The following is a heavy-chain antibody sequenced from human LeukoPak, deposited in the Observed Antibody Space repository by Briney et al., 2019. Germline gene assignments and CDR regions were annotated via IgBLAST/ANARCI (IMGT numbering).Heavy chain of an antibody. V-gene: IGHV1-69*02. CDR1: GGTSSSYT. Sequence: SVKVSCKASGGTSSSYTISWVRQAPGQGLEWMGRIIPILGIANYAQKFQGRVTITADKSTSTAYMELSSLRSEDTAVYYCARAQQQLDGPFDYWGQGTLVTASS. CDR2: IIPILGIA. CDR3: ARAQQQLDGPFDY. D-gene: IGHD6-13*01. J-gene: IGHJ4*02.